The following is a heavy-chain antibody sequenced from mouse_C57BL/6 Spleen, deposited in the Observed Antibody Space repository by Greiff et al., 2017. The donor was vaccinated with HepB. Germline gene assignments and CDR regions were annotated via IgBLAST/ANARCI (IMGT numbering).Heavy chain of an antibody. J-gene: IGHJ3*01. CDR1: GYTFTSYW. CDR3: ARRWDYDPLFAY. CDR2: IYPSDSET. Sequence: QVQLQQPGAELVRPGSSVKLSCKASGYTFTSYWMDWVKQRPGQGLEWIGNIYPSDSETHYNQKFKDKATLTVDKSSSTAYMQLSSLTSEDSAVYYCARRWDYDPLFAYWGQGTLVTVSA. D-gene: IGHD2-4*01. V-gene: IGHV1-61*01.